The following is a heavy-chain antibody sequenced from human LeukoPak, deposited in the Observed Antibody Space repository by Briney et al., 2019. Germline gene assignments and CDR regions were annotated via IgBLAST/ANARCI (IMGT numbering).Heavy chain of an antibody. D-gene: IGHD7-27*01. CDR2: IYYSGRT. CDR1: GGSIRSDVYY. CDR3: ARDYRINGGSPGGLDY. V-gene: IGHV4-39*07. J-gene: IGHJ4*02. Sequence: PSETLFLTCTVSGGSIRSDVYYWGWIRQPPGKGLEWIGSIYYSGRTYYNPSLKSRVAISIDTSKNQFSLKVNSVTAADTAVYYCARDYRINGGSPGGLDYWGQGPLVTVSP.